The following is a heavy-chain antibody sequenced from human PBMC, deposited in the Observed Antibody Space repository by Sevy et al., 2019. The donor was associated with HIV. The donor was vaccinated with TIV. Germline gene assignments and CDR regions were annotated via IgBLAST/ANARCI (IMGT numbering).Heavy chain of an antibody. CDR2: ISGSGSYI. CDR3: VREAANVRYFDY. V-gene: IGHV3-21*01. CDR1: GFAFSTYS. D-gene: IGHD3-10*02. Sequence: GGSLRLSCATSGFAFSTYSMNWVRQAPGKGLEWVSSISGSGSYIYYADSVQGRVAISRDNAKSSLYLQMNSLRAEDTAVYYCVREAANVRYFDYWGQGTLVTVSS. J-gene: IGHJ4*02.